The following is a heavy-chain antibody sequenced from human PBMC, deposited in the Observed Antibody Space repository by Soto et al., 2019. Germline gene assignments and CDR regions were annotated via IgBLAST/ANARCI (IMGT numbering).Heavy chain of an antibody. Sequence: EVQLLESGGGLVQPGGSLRLSCAASGFTFSSYAMSWVRQAPGKGLEWVSAISGSGGSTYYADSVKGRFTICRDNSKNTLYLQMNSLRAEDTAVYYCSNLPQQLVLGWFDPWGQGTLVTVSS. J-gene: IGHJ5*02. CDR2: ISGSGGST. V-gene: IGHV3-23*01. CDR3: SNLPQQLVLGWFDP. CDR1: GFTFSSYA. D-gene: IGHD6-13*01.